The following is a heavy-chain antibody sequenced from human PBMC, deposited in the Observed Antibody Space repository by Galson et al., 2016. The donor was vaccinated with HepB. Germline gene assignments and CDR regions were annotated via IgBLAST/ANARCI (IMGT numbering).Heavy chain of an antibody. CDR1: GFTSRTYT. D-gene: IGHD3-3*01. J-gene: IGHJ5*02. CDR3: ARGRLMRYDLLSSYHIKTGKLFDP. CDR2: ISGGSSYI. V-gene: IGHV3-21*06. Sequence: SLRLSCAASGFTSRTYTLNWVRQAPGKGLEWISSISGGSSYIYYADSVKGRFTTSRDNAKNSLYLQMNSLRVEDTAVYYCARGRLMRYDLLSSYHIKTGKLFDPWGQGTLVTVSS.